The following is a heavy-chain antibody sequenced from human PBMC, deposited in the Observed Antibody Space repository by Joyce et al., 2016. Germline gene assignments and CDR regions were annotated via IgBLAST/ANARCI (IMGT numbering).Heavy chain of an antibody. D-gene: IGHD5/OR15-5a*01. CDR1: GFSLSSYS. CDR2: ISDSPT. Sequence: EVQLVESGGGLVQPGGSLRLSCAASGFSLSSYSMSWVRQAPGKGLELVSYISDSPTYYADSVRGRFTISRDNAKNSLYLQMNSLRDEDTAMYYCARASLRAFDIWGQGTMVTVSS. V-gene: IGHV3-48*02. J-gene: IGHJ3*02. CDR3: ARASLRAFDI.